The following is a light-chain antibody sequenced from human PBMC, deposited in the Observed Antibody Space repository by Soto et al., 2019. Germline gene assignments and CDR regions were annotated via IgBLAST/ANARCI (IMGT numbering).Light chain of an antibody. CDR2: GAS. J-gene: IGKJ5*01. CDR3: QQYGSSHT. Sequence: EIVLTQSPGTLSLSPGERATLSFRASQSVRNYLAWYQQRPGQAPRLLIYGASSRAIGIPDRFSGSVSGSDFILTINRLEPEDFAVYYCQQYGSSHTFGQGTRLEIK. V-gene: IGKV3-20*01. CDR1: QSVRNY.